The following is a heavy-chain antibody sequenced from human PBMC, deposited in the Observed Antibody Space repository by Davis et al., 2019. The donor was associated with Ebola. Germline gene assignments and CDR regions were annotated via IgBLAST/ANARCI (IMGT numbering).Heavy chain of an antibody. CDR1: GFTFSGSA. J-gene: IGHJ4*02. Sequence: GGSLRLSCAASGFTFSGSAMHWVRQASGKGLEWVARIRSKANSYATAYAASVKGRFTISRDDSKNTAYLQMNSLKTEDTAVYYCTSTSDRIDYWGQGTLVTVSS. CDR3: TSTSDRIDY. CDR2: IRSKANSYAT. V-gene: IGHV3-73*01.